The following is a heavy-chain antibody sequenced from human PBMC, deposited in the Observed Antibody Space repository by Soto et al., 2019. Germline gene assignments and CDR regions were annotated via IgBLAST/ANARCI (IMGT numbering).Heavy chain of an antibody. Sequence: SETLSLTCTVSGGSISSYYWSWIRQPPGKGLEWIGYIYYSGSTNYNPPLKSRVTISVDTSKNQFSLKLSSVTAADTAVYYCARACRIRKWDYYYYYYMDVWGKGTTVTVSS. D-gene: IGHD2-15*01. V-gene: IGHV4-59*01. CDR2: IYYSGST. J-gene: IGHJ6*03. CDR1: GGSISSYY. CDR3: ARACRIRKWDYYYYYYMDV.